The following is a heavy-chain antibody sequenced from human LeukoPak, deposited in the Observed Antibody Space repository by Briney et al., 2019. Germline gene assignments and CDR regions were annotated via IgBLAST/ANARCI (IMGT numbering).Heavy chain of an antibody. Sequence: ASVKVSCKASGYTFTGYYMHWVRQAPGQGLEWMGWINPNSGGTNYAQKFQDRVTMTRDTSISTAYMELSRLRSDDTAVYYCARDYVWGSYPALNYWGQGTLVTVSS. D-gene: IGHD3-16*02. J-gene: IGHJ4*02. V-gene: IGHV1-2*02. CDR2: INPNSGGT. CDR3: ARDYVWGSYPALNY. CDR1: GYTFTGYY.